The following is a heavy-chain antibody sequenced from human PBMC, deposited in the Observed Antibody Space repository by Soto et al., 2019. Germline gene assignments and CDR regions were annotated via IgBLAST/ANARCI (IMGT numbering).Heavy chain of an antibody. CDR2: ISGSGGST. CDR1: GFTFSSYA. V-gene: IGHV3-23*01. Sequence: GGSLRLSCAASGFTFSSYAMSWVRQAPGKGLEWVSAISGSGGSTYYADSVKGRFTISRDNSKNTLYLQMNSLRAEDTAVYYCTKALYCSSTSCYSGGDTSHIWGQGTMVTVSS. J-gene: IGHJ3*02. D-gene: IGHD2-2*01. CDR3: TKALYCSSTSCYSGGDTSHI.